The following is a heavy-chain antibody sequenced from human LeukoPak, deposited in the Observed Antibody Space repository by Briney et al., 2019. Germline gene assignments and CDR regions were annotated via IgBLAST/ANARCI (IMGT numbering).Heavy chain of an antibody. CDR2: IYHSGST. Sequence: SETLSLTCTVSGGSISSGGYYWSWIRQPPGKGLEWIGYIYHSGSTYYNPSLKSRATISVDRSKNQFSLKVSSVTAADTAVYYCARDGGTAAAGELDYWGQGTLVTVSS. CDR1: GGSISSGGYY. D-gene: IGHD6-13*01. V-gene: IGHV4-30-2*01. J-gene: IGHJ4*02. CDR3: ARDGGTAAAGELDY.